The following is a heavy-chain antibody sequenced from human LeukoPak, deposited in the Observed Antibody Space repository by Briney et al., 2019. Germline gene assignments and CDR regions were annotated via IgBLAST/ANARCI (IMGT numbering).Heavy chain of an antibody. V-gene: IGHV3-7*01. Sequence: GGSLRLSCAASGFTFSSYWMSWVRQAAGKGLEWVANIKQDGSEKYYVDSVKGRFTISRDNAKNSLYLQMNSLRAEDTTVYYCARDSVRVHCSGGSCYPILIYWGQGTLVTVSS. D-gene: IGHD2-15*01. CDR3: ARDSVRVHCSGGSCYPILIY. CDR2: IKQDGSEK. CDR1: GFTFSSYW. J-gene: IGHJ4*02.